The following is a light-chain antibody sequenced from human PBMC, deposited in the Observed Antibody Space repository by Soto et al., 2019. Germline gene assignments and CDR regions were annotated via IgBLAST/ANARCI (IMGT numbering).Light chain of an antibody. CDR1: SSDVGGYNY. CDR3: SSYTSSRTRV. CDR2: DVD. V-gene: IGLV2-14*03. J-gene: IGLJ1*01. Sequence: QSALTQPASVSGSPRQSIPISCTGTSSDVGGYNYVSWYQHHPGKAPKLIIYDVDNRPSGVSDRFSGSKSGNTASLTISGLQAEDEADYYCSSYTSSRTRVFGTGTKVTVL.